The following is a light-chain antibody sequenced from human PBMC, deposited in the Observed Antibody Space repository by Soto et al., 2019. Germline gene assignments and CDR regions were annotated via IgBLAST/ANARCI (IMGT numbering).Light chain of an antibody. CDR1: QSVSNN. Sequence: EIVFTQSPGTLSLSPGERAILSCRASQSVSNNYLAWYQQKPGQAPRLLIFAISTRATGVPARFSGSGSGTEVTLTISSLQSEDFAVYYCQQYGDWPLTFGGGAKVEIE. J-gene: IGKJ4*01. CDR2: AIS. CDR3: QQYGDWPLT. V-gene: IGKV3-15*01.